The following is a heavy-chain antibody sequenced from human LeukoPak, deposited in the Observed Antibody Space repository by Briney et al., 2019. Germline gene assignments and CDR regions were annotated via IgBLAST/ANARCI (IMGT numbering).Heavy chain of an antibody. Sequence: GGSLRLSCAASGFTFSSYAMSWVRQAPGKGLEWVSTISDSGRSTYYADSVKGRFTISRDNSKNTLYLQMNSLRAEDTAVYYCARVALGYCSSTSCYKDAFDIWGQGTMVTVSS. CDR2: ISDSGRST. CDR1: GFTFSSYA. CDR3: ARVALGYCSSTSCYKDAFDI. V-gene: IGHV3-23*01. J-gene: IGHJ3*02. D-gene: IGHD2-2*03.